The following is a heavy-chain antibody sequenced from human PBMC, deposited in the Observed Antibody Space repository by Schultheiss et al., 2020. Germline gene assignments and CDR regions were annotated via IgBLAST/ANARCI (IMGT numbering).Heavy chain of an antibody. CDR1: GYSFTDYY. Sequence: GESLKISCKGSGYSFTDYYIAWVRQMPGKGLEWMGVISPADSSTKYSPSFQGQVTISVDKSINTAYLQWSRLKASDTAMFYCAAVDHDDYLWGRYWGQGTLVTVAS. CDR3: AAVDHDDYLWGRY. D-gene: IGHD4-17*01. J-gene: IGHJ4*02. CDR2: ISPADSST. V-gene: IGHV5-51*01.